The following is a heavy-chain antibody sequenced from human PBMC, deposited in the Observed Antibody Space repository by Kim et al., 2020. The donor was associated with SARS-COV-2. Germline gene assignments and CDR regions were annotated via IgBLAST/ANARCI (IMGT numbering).Heavy chain of an antibody. CDR3: VRDPSNRFLDPVY. Sequence: GGSLRLSCAASGFNFKIYGFNWVRQTPGKGLEWVSYTSSGGGIISYADSVKGRFTISRDNAKNSVYLQMNNMKAEDTALYYCVRDPSNRFLDPVYWGQGTLVTVSS. J-gene: IGHJ4*02. D-gene: IGHD3-3*01. CDR1: GFNFKIYG. CDR2: TSSGGGII. V-gene: IGHV3-48*03.